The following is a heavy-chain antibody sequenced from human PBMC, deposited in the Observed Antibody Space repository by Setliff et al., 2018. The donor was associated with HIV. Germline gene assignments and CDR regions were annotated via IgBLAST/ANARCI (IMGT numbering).Heavy chain of an antibody. Sequence: GGSLRLSCAASGFTVSSNYMTWVRQAPGKGLEWVSVIYTGGSTHYADSVKGRFVISRDNSKNTVYLQMNRLRVEDTAVYYCARDQSIFAESAIMAARPRYYYGMDVWGHGTTVTVS. D-gene: IGHD6-6*01. V-gene: IGHV3-66*01. CDR1: GFTVSSNY. CDR3: ARDQSIFAESAIMAARPRYYYGMDV. J-gene: IGHJ6*02. CDR2: IYTGGST.